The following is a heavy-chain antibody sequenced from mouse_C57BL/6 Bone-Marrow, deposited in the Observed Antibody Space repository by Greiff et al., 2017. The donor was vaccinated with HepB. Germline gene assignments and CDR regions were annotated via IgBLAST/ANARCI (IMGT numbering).Heavy chain of an antibody. CDR2: IDPENGDT. D-gene: IGHD2-4*01. Sequence: VQLQQSGAELVRPGASVKLSCTASGFNIKDDYMHWVKQRPEQGLEWIGWIDPENGDTEYASKFQGKATITTDTSSNTAYLQLSSLTSEDTAVYYCTSGRDYDYDGPCAYWGQGTLVTVSA. J-gene: IGHJ3*01. V-gene: IGHV14-4*01. CDR3: TSGRDYDYDGPCAY. CDR1: GFNIKDDY.